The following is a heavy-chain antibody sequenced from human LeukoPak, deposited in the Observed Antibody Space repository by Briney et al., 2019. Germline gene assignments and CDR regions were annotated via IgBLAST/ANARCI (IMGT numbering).Heavy chain of an antibody. CDR3: ATVVWFGERTRFGP. CDR1: GYTLTELS. Sequence: GASVKVSCKVSGYTLTELSMHWVRQAPGKGLEWMGGFDPEDGETIYAQKFQGRVTMTEDTSTDTAYMELSSLRSEDTAVYYCATVVWFGERTRFGPWGQGTLVTVSS. V-gene: IGHV1-24*01. D-gene: IGHD3-10*01. J-gene: IGHJ5*02. CDR2: FDPEDGET.